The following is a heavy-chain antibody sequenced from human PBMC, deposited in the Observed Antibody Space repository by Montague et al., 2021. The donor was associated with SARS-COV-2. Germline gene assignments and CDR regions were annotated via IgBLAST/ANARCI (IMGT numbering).Heavy chain of an antibody. Sequence: SETLSLTCTVSGGSISNFYWTWIRSPPGKGLDWIGSISYTGSTNYNPSLKSRVTISVDTSKSRFSLKLKSVTSADTAVYYCARDSPNSSGYHVYFDLWGRGTLVTVSS. V-gene: IGHV4-59*01. CDR3: ARDSPNSSGYHVYFDL. CDR1: GGSISNFY. D-gene: IGHD3-22*01. J-gene: IGHJ2*01. CDR2: ISYTGST.